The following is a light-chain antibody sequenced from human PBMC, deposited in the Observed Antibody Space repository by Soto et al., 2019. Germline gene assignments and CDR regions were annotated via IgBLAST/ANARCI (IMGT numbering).Light chain of an antibody. V-gene: IGKV1-5*01. CDR1: RNIARW. J-gene: IGKJ1*01. Sequence: DSQMTQAPSTLSASLGDIVTITCRASRNIARWLAWYQQKPGKAPRLLIYDASTLETGVPSRFSGGGAGTEFTLTIRSLQPDDNATYYCQHCDTYWAFGQGTKVEVE. CDR2: DAS. CDR3: QHCDTYWA.